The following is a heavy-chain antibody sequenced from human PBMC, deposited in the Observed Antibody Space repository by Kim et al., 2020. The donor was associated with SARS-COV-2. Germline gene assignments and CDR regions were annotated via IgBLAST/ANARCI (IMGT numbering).Heavy chain of an antibody. V-gene: IGHV1-18*01. J-gene: IGHJ5*02. CDR1: GYTFSKYG. D-gene: IGHD3-3*01. CDR2: INPYNGNT. Sequence: ASVKVSCKASGYTFSKYGINWVRQAPGQGLEWMGWINPYNGNTDYAQNFQDRVILTTATSTSTAYMELRSLRPDDTAVYYCAGVSYYYDRGRLDPWGQGTLVTVAP. CDR3: AGVSYYYDRGRLDP.